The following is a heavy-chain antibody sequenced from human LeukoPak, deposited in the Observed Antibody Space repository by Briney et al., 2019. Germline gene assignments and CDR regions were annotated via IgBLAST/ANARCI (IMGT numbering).Heavy chain of an antibody. Sequence: ASVKVSCKASGCTFSSYAISWVRQAPGQGLEWMGGIIPIFGTANYAQKFQGRVTITADKPTSTAYMELSSLRSEDTAVYYCASSPPMGYCSGGSCYGGDWFDPWGQGTLVTVSS. CDR3: ASSPPMGYCSGGSCYGGDWFDP. V-gene: IGHV1-69*06. J-gene: IGHJ5*02. CDR1: GCTFSSYA. CDR2: IIPIFGTA. D-gene: IGHD2-15*01.